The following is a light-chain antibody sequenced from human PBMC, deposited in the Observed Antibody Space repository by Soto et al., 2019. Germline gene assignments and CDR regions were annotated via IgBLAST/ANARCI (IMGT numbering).Light chain of an antibody. V-gene: IGKV3-20*01. CDR1: QSVSSSY. J-gene: IGKJ5*01. CDR2: GAS. CDR3: QHYGRSLPIT. Sequence: EIVLTQSPGTLSLSPGERATLSCRAIQSVSSSYLAWYQQKPGQAPRLLIYGASSRATGIPDRFSGSGSGTDFTLTISRLEPEDFAVYYCQHYGRSLPITFGQGTRLEIK.